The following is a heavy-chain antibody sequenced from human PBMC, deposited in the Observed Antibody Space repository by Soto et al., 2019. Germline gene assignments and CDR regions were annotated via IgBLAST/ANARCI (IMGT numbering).Heavy chain of an antibody. CDR3: AREPVIAAAGTGFFDY. V-gene: IGHV4-30-2*01. CDR1: GGSISRGGYS. Sequence: SETLSLTCAVSGGSISRGGYSWSWIRQPPGKGLEWIGYIYHSGSTYYNPSLKSRVTISVDRSKNQFSLKLSSVTAADTAVYYCAREPVIAAAGTGFFDYWGQGTLVTVS. CDR2: IYHSGST. D-gene: IGHD6-13*01. J-gene: IGHJ4*02.